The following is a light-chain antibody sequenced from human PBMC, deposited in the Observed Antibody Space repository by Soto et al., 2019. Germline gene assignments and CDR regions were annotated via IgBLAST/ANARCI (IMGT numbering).Light chain of an antibody. CDR3: TSYAGSNIWV. V-gene: IGLV2-8*01. CDR2: EVS. J-gene: IGLJ3*02. CDR1: SSDVGAYNY. Sequence: QSALTQPPSASGSPGQSGTISCTGTSSDVGAYNYVSWYQQYPGIAPKLMIYEVSKRPSGVPDRFSGSKSGKTASLTVSGLQPEDEADYYCTSYAGSNIWVFGGGTKLTVL.